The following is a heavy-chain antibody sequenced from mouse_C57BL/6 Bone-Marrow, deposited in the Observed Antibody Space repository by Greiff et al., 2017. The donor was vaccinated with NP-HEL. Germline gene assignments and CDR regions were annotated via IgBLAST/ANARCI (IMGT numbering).Heavy chain of an antibody. CDR3: ARDQGPSYAMDY. CDR2: ISYDGSN. V-gene: IGHV3-6*01. J-gene: IGHJ4*01. D-gene: IGHD3-2*02. CDR1: GYSITSGYY. Sequence: ESGPGLVKPSQSLSLTCSVTGYSITSGYYWNWIRQFPGNKLEWMGYISYDGSNNYNPSLKNRISITRDTSKNQFFLKLNSVTTEDTATYYCARDQGPSYAMDYWGQGTSVTVSS.